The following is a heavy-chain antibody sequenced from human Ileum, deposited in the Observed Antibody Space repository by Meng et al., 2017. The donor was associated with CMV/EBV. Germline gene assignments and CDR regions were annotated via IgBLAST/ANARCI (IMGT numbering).Heavy chain of an antibody. V-gene: IGHV3-11*01. CDR3: ARGGSDGMDV. CDR2: ISRSGDAI. Sequence: GESLKISCEASGFIFSDYYMNWIRQAPGKVQEWISYISRSGDAIHHADSVKGRFTISRDNAKNSLYLQMNSLRVEDMAVYYCARGGSDGMDVWGQGTTVTVSS. J-gene: IGHJ6*02. D-gene: IGHD3-10*01. CDR1: GFIFSDYY.